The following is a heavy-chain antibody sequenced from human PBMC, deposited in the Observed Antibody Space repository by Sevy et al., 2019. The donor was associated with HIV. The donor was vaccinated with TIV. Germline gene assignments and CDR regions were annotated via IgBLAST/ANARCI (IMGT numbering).Heavy chain of an antibody. CDR3: ARVLMGGFGELLSY. D-gene: IGHD3-10*01. V-gene: IGHV3-7*01. CDR1: GFSFSDYW. CDR2: IKEDGSEK. J-gene: IGHJ4*02. Sequence: GGSLRLSCEASGFSFSDYWMTWVRQAPGKGLDWVANIKEDGSEKKDVDSVKGRFTISRDNAKNSLYLQMNSLRVEDTAVYYCARVLMGGFGELLSYWGQRIMVTVSS.